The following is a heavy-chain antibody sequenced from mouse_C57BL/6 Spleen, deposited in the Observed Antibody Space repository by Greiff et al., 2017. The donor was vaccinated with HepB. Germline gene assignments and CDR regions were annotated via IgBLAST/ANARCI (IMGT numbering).Heavy chain of an antibody. CDR3: AGNYGSSYFAY. CDR2: INPNNGGT. Sequence: VQLQQSGPELVKPGASVKMSCKASGYTFTDYNMHWVKQSHGKSLEWIGYINPNNGGTSYNQKFKGKATLTVNKSSSTAYMELRSLTSEDSAVYYCAGNYGSSYFAYWGQGTLVTVSA. V-gene: IGHV1-22*01. J-gene: IGHJ3*01. D-gene: IGHD1-1*01. CDR1: GYTFTDYN.